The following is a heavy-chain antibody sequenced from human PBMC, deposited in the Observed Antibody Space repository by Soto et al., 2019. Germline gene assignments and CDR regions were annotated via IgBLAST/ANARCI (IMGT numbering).Heavy chain of an antibody. CDR1: GGSFTGYY. V-gene: IGHV4-34*01. J-gene: IGHJ4*02. CDR3: ARGHGRFAH. Sequence: SETLSLTCYVSGGSFTGYYWSWIRQPPGKGLVWIGEINHSGFTNYNPSLTGRVTISLDTSKSQFSLKLSSLTAADTAFYFCARGHGRFAHWGQGTLVTVSS. CDR2: INHSGFT.